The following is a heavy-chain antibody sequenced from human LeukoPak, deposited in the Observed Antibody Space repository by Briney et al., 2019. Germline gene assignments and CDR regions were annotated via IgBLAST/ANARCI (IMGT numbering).Heavy chain of an antibody. V-gene: IGHV3-21*01. CDR1: GFTFSSYS. J-gene: IGHJ1*01. D-gene: IGHD6-19*01. Sequence: GGSLRLSCAASGFTFSSYSMNWVRQAPGKGLEWVSSISSSSSYIYYADSVKGRFTISRDNAKNSLYLQMNSLRAEDTAVYYCASDGAVAGRIFFQHWGQGTLVTVSS. CDR2: ISSSSSYI. CDR3: ASDGAVAGRIFFQH.